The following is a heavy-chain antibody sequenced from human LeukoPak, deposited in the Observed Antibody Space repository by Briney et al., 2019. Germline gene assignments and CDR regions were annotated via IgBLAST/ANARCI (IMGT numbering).Heavy chain of an antibody. CDR1: GFTFSSYW. J-gene: IGHJ3*02. Sequence: GGSLRLSCAASGFTFSSYWMSWVRQAPGKGLEWVANIKQDGSEKYYVESVKGRFTISRDSAQKSLYLQMNSLRAEDTAVYYCARDHRGYEAFDIWGQGTMVTVSS. CDR2: IKQDGSEK. V-gene: IGHV3-7*01. CDR3: ARDHRGYEAFDI. D-gene: IGHD5-12*01.